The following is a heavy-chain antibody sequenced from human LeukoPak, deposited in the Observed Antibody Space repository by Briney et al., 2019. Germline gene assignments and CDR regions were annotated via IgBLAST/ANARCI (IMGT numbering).Heavy chain of an antibody. D-gene: IGHD3-16*02. J-gene: IGHJ4*02. CDR3: AKDRYVWGSYPSLDY. CDR2: ISYDGSNK. Sequence: PGGSLRLSCAASGFTFSSYGMHWVRQAPGKGLEWVAVISYDGSNKYYADSVKGRFTISRDNSKNTLYLQMNSLRAEDTAVYYCAKDRYVWGSYPSLDYWGQGTLVTVSS. CDR1: GFTFSSYG. V-gene: IGHV3-30*18.